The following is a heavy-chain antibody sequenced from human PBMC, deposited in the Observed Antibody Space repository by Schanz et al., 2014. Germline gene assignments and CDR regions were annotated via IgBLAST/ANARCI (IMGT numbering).Heavy chain of an antibody. Sequence: QVQLVESGGGVVQPGRSLRLSCAASGFTFSTCAMHWVRQAPGKGLEWVAVISYEGNDKYYGDSVKGRFTISRDNPKNRLYLQMNSLRPEDSGVYYCARGVARERYSDWLELDYWGQGTLVTVSS. V-gene: IGHV3-30*04. CDR1: GFTFSTCA. CDR3: ARGVARERYSDWLELDY. J-gene: IGHJ4*02. CDR2: ISYEGNDK. D-gene: IGHD3-9*01.